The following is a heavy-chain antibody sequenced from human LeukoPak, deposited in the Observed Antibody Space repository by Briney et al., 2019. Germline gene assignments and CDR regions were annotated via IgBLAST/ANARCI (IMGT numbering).Heavy chain of an antibody. CDR2: INGGNGNT. D-gene: IGHD1-7*01. Sequence: GASVKVSCKASGYTFTSYAMHWVRQAPGQRREWMGWINGGNGNTRYSQKLQGRVTITRDTSANTVYMELSSLRSGDTAVYYCARDDWNYKFTIHSYYYGMDVWGQGTTVTVSS. CDR1: GYTFTSYA. CDR3: ARDDWNYKFTIHSYYYGMDV. V-gene: IGHV1-3*01. J-gene: IGHJ6*02.